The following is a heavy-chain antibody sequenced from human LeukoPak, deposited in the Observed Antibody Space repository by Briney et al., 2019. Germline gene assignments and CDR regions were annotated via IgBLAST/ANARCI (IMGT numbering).Heavy chain of an antibody. Sequence: GGSLRLSCAASGFTFSSYWMHWVRQAPGKGLEWVGRIKSKTDGGTTDYAAPVKGRFTISRDDSKNTLYLQMNSLKTEDTAVYYCTTHPRGSYSESAFDIWRQGTMVTVSS. V-gene: IGHV3-15*01. CDR1: GFTFSSYW. J-gene: IGHJ3*02. CDR2: IKSKTDGGTT. D-gene: IGHD1-26*01. CDR3: TTHPRGSYSESAFDI.